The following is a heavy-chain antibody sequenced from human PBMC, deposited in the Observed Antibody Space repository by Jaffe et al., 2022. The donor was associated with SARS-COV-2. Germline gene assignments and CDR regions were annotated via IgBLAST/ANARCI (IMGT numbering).Heavy chain of an antibody. Sequence: EVRLLESGGGLVQPGGSLRLSCAASGFTFNSYTMSWVRQAPGKGLEWVSGISGSGGSTYYADSVKGRFTVSRDNSKNTLSLQMNSLRAEDTAVYYCAKDSQQRAFDIWGQGTMVTVSS. D-gene: IGHD6-25*01. CDR3: AKDSQQRAFDI. V-gene: IGHV3-23*01. CDR1: GFTFNSYT. J-gene: IGHJ3*02. CDR2: ISGSGGST.